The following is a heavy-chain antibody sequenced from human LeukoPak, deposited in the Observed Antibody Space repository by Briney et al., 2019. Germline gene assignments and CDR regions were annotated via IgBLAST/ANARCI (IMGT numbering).Heavy chain of an antibody. D-gene: IGHD5-18*01. CDR1: GGSISSSNW. CDR3: ARGSWIQSSPAIYYFDY. J-gene: IGHJ4*02. V-gene: IGHV4-4*02. CDR2: IYHSGST. Sequence: SETLSLTCAVSGGSISSSNWWSWVRQPPGKGLEWIGEIYHSGSTNYNPSLKSRVTISVDKSKNQFSLKLSSVTAADTAVYYCARGSWIQSSPAIYYFDYWGQGTLVTVSS.